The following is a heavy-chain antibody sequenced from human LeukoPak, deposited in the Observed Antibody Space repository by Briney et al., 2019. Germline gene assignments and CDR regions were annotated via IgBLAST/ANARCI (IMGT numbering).Heavy chain of an antibody. Sequence: GSSVKVSCKASGGTFSSYAISWVRQAPGQGLEWMGGIIPIFGTANYAQKFQGRVTITTDESTSTAYMELSSLRSEDTAVYYCARGSAYDFWSGYYTPFFDYWGQGTLVTVSS. CDR2: IIPIFGTA. CDR3: ARGSAYDFWSGYYTPFFDY. J-gene: IGHJ4*02. V-gene: IGHV1-69*05. CDR1: GGTFSSYA. D-gene: IGHD3-3*01.